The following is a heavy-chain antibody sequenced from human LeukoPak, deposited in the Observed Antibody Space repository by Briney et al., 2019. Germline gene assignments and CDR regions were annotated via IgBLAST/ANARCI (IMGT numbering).Heavy chain of an antibody. Sequence: SETLSLTCAVSSYSISSGSYWGWIRQSPGKGLEWVGSIFHSGNSYYNPSLKSRLTVSVNTSKNQFSLKLTSVTAADTALYYCARVTYVDDMLYQYFDYWGQGILVTVSS. CDR3: ARVTYVDDMLYQYFDY. V-gene: IGHV4-38-2*01. CDR1: SYSISSGSY. CDR2: IFHSGNS. D-gene: IGHD4-17*01. J-gene: IGHJ4*02.